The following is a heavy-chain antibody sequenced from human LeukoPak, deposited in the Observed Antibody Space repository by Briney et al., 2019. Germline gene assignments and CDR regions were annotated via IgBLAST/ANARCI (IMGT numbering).Heavy chain of an antibody. J-gene: IGHJ6*03. Sequence: ASVKVSCKASGYTFTSYGISWVRQAPGQGLEWMGWISAYNGNTNYAQKLQGRVTMTTDTSTSTAYMELRSLRSDDTAVYYCARGVGLSSSWYDYYYYYMDVWGKGTTVTVSS. D-gene: IGHD6-13*01. V-gene: IGHV1-18*01. CDR2: ISAYNGNT. CDR1: GYTFTSYG. CDR3: ARGVGLSSSWYDYYYYYMDV.